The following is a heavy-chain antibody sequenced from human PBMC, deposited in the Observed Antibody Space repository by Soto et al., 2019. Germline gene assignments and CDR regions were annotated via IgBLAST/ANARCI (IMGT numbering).Heavy chain of an antibody. Sequence: GASVKVSCKASGYTLTSYAMHWVRQAPGQRLEWMGWINAGNGNTKYSQKFQGRVTITRDTSASTAYMELSSLRSEDTAVYYCARDDYYDSSGYDPYFDYWGQGTLVTVPS. V-gene: IGHV1-3*01. CDR1: GYTLTSYA. CDR3: ARDDYYDSSGYDPYFDY. CDR2: INAGNGNT. J-gene: IGHJ4*02. D-gene: IGHD3-22*01.